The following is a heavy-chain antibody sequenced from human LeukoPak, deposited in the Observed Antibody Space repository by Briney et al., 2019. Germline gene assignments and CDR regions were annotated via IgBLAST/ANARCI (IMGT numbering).Heavy chain of an antibody. J-gene: IGHJ6*03. CDR1: GYSISSGYY. CDR3: ARERIELPYYYYYMDV. D-gene: IGHD1-7*01. Sequence: SETLSLTCTVSGYSISSGYYWGWIRQPPGKGLEWIGSIYHSGSTYYNPSLKSRVTISVDTSKNQFSLKLSSVTAADTAVYYCARERIELPYYYYYMDVWGKGTTVTVSS. V-gene: IGHV4-38-2*02. CDR2: IYHSGST.